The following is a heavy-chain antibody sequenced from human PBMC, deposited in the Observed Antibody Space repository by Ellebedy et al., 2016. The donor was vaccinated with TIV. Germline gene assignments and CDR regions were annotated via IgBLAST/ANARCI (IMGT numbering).Heavy chain of an antibody. V-gene: IGHV1-18*01. CDR2: ISAYNGNT. J-gene: IGHJ6*03. CDR3: ARFGVPRVEYYYYYMDV. D-gene: IGHD3-16*01. Sequence: ASVKVSXXASGYTFTSYGISWVRQAPGQGLEWMGWISAYNGNTNYAQKLQGRVTMTTDTSTSTAYMELRSLRSDDTAVYYCARFGVPRVEYYYYYMDVWGKGTTVTVSS. CDR1: GYTFTSYG.